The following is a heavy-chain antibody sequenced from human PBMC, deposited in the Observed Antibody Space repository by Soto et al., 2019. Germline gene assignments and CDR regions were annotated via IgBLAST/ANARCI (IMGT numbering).Heavy chain of an antibody. D-gene: IGHD4-17*01. CDR3: ASREVYGDYVGD. V-gene: IGHV4-39*01. J-gene: IGHJ4*02. CDR2: IYYSGST. Sequence: SETLSLTCTVSGGSISSSSYYWGWIRQPPGKGLEWIGSIYYSGSTYYNPSLKSRVTISVDTSKNQFSLKLSSVTAADTAVYYWASREVYGDYVGDWGQGTLVTVSS. CDR1: GGSISSSSYY.